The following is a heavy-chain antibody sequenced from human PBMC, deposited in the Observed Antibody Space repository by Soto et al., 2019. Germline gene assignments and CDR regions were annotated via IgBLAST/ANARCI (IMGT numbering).Heavy chain of an antibody. CDR2: INAAIGNK. J-gene: IGHJ4*02. Sequence: QVQLVQSGAEVKKPGASVKVSCKASGYTFTSYAMHWVRQAPGQRLEWEGWINAAIGNKKYSQKFQGRVTITRDTSASKAYMEVSSLRSEDTAVYYCAGGAPTCPSGRLDYWGQGTLVTVSS. CDR1: GYTFTSYA. V-gene: IGHV1-3*01. CDR3: AGGAPTCPSGRLDY.